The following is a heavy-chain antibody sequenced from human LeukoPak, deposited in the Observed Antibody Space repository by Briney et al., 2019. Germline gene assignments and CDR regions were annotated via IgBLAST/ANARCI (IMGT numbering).Heavy chain of an antibody. CDR3: ARRTYYDFWSGYHSSFDY. CDR2: IYYSEGT. J-gene: IGHJ4*02. CDR1: GGSISSSSYY. D-gene: IGHD3-3*01. V-gene: IGHV4-39*01. Sequence: PSETLSLTCTVSGGSISSSSYYWGWIRQPPGKGLEWIGSIYYSEGTYYNPSLKSRVTISVDTSKNQFSLKLSSVTAADTAVYYCARRTYYDFWSGYHSSFDYWGQGTLVTVSS.